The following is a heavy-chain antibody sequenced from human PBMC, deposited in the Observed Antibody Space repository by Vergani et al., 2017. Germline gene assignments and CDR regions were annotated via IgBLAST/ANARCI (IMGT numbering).Heavy chain of an antibody. CDR1: GFTFSSSG. D-gene: IGHD2-2*01. CDR2: ICYDESNK. J-gene: IGHJ4*01. Sequence: QVQLVESGGGVVQPGRSLRLSCAASGFTFSSSGMHWVRQAPGKGLEWVAIICYDESNKYYADSVKGRFTISRDNSKNTLYLQMNSLRAEDTAVYYCARGEGYCIRTSCYFDYWGHGTLVTVSS. V-gene: IGHV3-33*01. CDR3: ARGEGYCIRTSCYFDY.